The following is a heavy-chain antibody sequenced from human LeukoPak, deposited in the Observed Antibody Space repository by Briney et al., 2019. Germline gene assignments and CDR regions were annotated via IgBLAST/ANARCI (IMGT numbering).Heavy chain of an antibody. D-gene: IGHD3-22*01. Sequence: GGSLRLSCAASGFTFSSYWMSWVRQAPGKGLEWVANIRQDGSEKYYVDSVKGRFTISRDNAKNSLYLQMNSLRAEDTAVYYCTRANTDYYDSSGYYYQGYWGQGTLVTVSS. J-gene: IGHJ4*02. CDR1: GFTFSSYW. CDR3: TRANTDYYDSSGYYYQGY. CDR2: IRQDGSEK. V-gene: IGHV3-7*03.